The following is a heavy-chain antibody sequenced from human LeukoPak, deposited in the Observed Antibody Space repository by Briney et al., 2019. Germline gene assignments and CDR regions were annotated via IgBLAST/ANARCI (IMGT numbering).Heavy chain of an antibody. J-gene: IGHJ4*02. CDR2: ISGSGGST. V-gene: IGHV3-23*01. D-gene: IGHD3-9*01. Sequence: GGSLRLSCAASGFTFSSYAMSWVRQAPGKGLEWVSAISGSGGSTYYADSVKSRFTISRDNSKNTLYLQMNSLRAEDTAVYYCAKLSSFSDILTGYYYPSWGYFDYWGQGTLVTVSS. CDR3: AKLSSFSDILTGYYYPSWGYFDY. CDR1: GFTFSSYA.